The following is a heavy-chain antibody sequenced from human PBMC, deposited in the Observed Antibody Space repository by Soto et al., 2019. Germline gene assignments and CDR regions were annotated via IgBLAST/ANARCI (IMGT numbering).Heavy chain of an antibody. CDR2: INHSGST. CDR1: GGSFSGYY. Sequence: PSETLSLTCAVYGGSFSGYYWSWIRQPPGKGLEWIGEINHSGSTNYNPSLKSRVTISVDTSKNQFSLKLSSVTAADTAVYYCARGGTIFGVVIIPLYYYGMDVWGQGTTVTVSS. CDR3: ARGGTIFGVVIIPLYYYGMDV. D-gene: IGHD3-3*01. J-gene: IGHJ6*02. V-gene: IGHV4-34*01.